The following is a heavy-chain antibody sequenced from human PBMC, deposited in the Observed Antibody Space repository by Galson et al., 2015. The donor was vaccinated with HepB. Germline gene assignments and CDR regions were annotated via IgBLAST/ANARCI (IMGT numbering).Heavy chain of an antibody. CDR3: AKEGPGYCSSTSCYGEGFDY. J-gene: IGHJ4*02. CDR1: GFNFRSYG. D-gene: IGHD2-2*01. Sequence: SLRLSYAAYGFNFRSYGRHWVRQAPGQGLEWVAVISYDGSNKYYDDSVKGRFTISRDNSKNTLYLQMISLIAEDTAVYYCAKEGPGYCSSTSCYGEGFDYWGQGTLVTVSS. CDR2: ISYDGSNK. V-gene: IGHV3-30*18.